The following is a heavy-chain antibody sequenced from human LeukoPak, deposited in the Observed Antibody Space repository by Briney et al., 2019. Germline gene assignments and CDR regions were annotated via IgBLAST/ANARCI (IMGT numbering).Heavy chain of an antibody. CDR1: GFTFSSYG. Sequence: GGSLRLSCAASGFTFSSYGMHWVRQAPGRGLEWVAVIWYDGSNKYYADSVKGRFTISRDNSKNTLYLQMNSLRAEDTAVYYCARDNRGIVVVPAAPDYWGQGTLVTVSS. V-gene: IGHV3-33*01. CDR2: IWYDGSNK. J-gene: IGHJ4*02. D-gene: IGHD2-2*01. CDR3: ARDNRGIVVVPAAPDY.